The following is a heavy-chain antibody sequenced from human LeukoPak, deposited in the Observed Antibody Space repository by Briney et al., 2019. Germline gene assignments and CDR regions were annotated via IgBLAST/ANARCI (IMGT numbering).Heavy chain of an antibody. CDR3: TRSTEDGDYGP. V-gene: IGHV3-21*01. CDR1: GFTFTSYS. D-gene: IGHD4-17*01. CDR2: ISGGGGST. J-gene: IGHJ5*02. Sequence: GGSLRLSCAASGFTFTSYSMNWVRQAPGKGLEWVSTISGGGGSTYYADSVKGRFTISRDNAKNSLYLQMNSLRAEDTAVYYCTRSTEDGDYGPWGQGTLVTVSS.